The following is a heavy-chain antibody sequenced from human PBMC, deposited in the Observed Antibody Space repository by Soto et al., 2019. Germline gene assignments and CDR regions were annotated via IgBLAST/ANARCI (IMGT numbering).Heavy chain of an antibody. CDR3: ARGWGGYSYGYASWFDP. V-gene: IGHV4-59*01. CDR2: IYYSGST. CDR1: GGSISSYY. Sequence: SETLSLTCTVSGGSISSYYWSWIRQPPGKGLEWIGYIYYSGSTNYNPSLKSRVTISVDTSKNQFSLKLSSVTAADTAVYYCARGWGGYSYGYASWFDPWGQGTLVTVSS. D-gene: IGHD5-18*01. J-gene: IGHJ5*02.